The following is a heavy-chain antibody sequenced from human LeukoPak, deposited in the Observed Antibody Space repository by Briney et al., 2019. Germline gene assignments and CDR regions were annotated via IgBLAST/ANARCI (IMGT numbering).Heavy chain of an antibody. Sequence: GGSLRLSCAASGFTFGIHSMHWVRQAPGKGLEWVSFISTSSSTTYYAESVKGRFTISRDNAKSSLFLQMNSLRAEDTAVYYCARGEAYYSYYYYMDVWGKGSTVTVSS. CDR2: ISTSSSTT. V-gene: IGHV3-48*04. CDR1: GFTFGIHS. CDR3: ARGEAYYSYYYYMDV. D-gene: IGHD1-26*01. J-gene: IGHJ6*03.